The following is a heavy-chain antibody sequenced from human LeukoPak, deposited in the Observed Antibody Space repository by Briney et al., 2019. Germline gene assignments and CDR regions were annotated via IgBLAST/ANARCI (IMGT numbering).Heavy chain of an antibody. D-gene: IGHD3-22*01. Sequence: GGSLRLSCAASGFTFSSYWMTWVRQAPGKEPEWVANIKEDGSEKYYEDSVRGRFTISRDNAKNTLYLDMNSLRAEDTAVYYCANVRSSSGYSPWFDYWGQGTLVTVSS. J-gene: IGHJ4*02. CDR1: GFTFSSYW. CDR3: ANVRSSSGYSPWFDY. CDR2: IKEDGSEK. V-gene: IGHV3-7*01.